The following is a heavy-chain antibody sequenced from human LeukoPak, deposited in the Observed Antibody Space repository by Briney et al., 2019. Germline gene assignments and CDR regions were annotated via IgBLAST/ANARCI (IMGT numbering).Heavy chain of an antibody. V-gene: IGHV3-23*01. D-gene: IGHD2-15*01. CDR2: IVGGAGGT. Sequence: GGSLRLSCAASGFTFSSYAMSWVRQAPGKGLEWVSGIVGGAGGTYYADSVKGRFTISRDNAKNSLFLQMSSLRAEDTAVYYCARVLRYCSGGNCYSGGLGYMDVWGKGTTVTISS. J-gene: IGHJ6*03. CDR3: ARVLRYCSGGNCYSGGLGYMDV. CDR1: GFTFSSYA.